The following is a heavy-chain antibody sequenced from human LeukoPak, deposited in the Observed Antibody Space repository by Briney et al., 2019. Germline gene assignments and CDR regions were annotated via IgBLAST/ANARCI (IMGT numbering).Heavy chain of an antibody. J-gene: IGHJ4*02. CDR1: GGSFSGYY. V-gene: IGHV4-34*01. CDR3: ARGLNLVGAYYFDY. Sequence: PSETLSLTCAVYGGSFSGYYWSWIRQPPGKGLEWIGEINHSGSTNHNPSLKSRVTISVDTSKNQLSLKLSSVTAADTAVYYCARGLNLVGAYYFDYWGQGTLVTVSS. CDR2: INHSGST. D-gene: IGHD1-26*01.